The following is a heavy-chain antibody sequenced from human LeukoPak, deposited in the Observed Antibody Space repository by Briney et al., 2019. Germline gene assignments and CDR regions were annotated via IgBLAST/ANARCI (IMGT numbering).Heavy chain of an antibody. CDR3: ATDRGQLGWFGELLFDY. CDR1: GYTLTELS. D-gene: IGHD3-10*01. V-gene: IGHV1-24*01. CDR2: FDPEDGET. J-gene: IGHJ4*02. Sequence: ASVKVSCKVSGYTLTELSMHWVRQAPGKGLEWMGGFDPEDGETIYSQKFQGRVTMTEDTSTDTAYMELSSLRSEDTAVYCCATDRGQLGWFGELLFDYWGQGTLVTVSS.